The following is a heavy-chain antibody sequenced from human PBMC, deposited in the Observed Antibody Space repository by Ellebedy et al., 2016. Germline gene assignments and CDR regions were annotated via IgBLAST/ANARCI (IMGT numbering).Heavy chain of an antibody. V-gene: IGHV3-48*01. Sequence: GGSLRLSXGASGFRFSRYNMNWVRQAPGKGLEWISYISGSSTIIHYAESVKGRFTISRDNSRSTLYLQLNSLRAEDTAVYYCAKATGPAGIFDYWGQGTLVTVSS. CDR3: AKATGPAGIFDY. CDR1: GFRFSRYN. J-gene: IGHJ4*02. CDR2: ISGSSTII. D-gene: IGHD2-2*02.